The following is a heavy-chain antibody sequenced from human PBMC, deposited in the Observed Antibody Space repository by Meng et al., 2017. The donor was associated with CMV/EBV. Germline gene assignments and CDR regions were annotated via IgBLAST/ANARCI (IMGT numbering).Heavy chain of an antibody. J-gene: IGHJ3*02. CDR2: IYYSGST. CDR1: GGSISSSSYY. D-gene: IGHD6-25*01. CDR3: ARDDPRTSGRVCAFDI. V-gene: IGHV4-39*02. Sequence: GSLRLSCTVSGGSISSSSYYWGWIRQPPGKGLEWIGSIYYSGSTYYNPSLKSRVTISVDTSKNQFSLKLSSVTAADTAVYYCARDDPRTSGRVCAFDIWGQGTMVTVSS.